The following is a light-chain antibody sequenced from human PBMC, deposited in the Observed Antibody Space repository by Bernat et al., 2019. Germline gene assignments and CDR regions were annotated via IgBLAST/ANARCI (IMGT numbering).Light chain of an antibody. CDR3: QAWDSSVGV. J-gene: IGLJ3*02. CDR2: RDD. V-gene: IGLV3-1*01. Sequence: SYELIQPPSVSVSPGQTASITCSGNRLSNACWYQQKPGQSPVVVIFRDDKRPSGIPGRFSGSKFGNTATLTISGTQAIDEADYYCQAWDSSVGVFGGGTKLTVL. CDR1: RLSN.